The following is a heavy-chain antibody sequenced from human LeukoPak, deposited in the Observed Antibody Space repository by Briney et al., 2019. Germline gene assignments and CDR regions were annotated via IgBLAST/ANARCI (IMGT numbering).Heavy chain of an antibody. D-gene: IGHD3-22*01. V-gene: IGHV1-2*06. CDR2: INPNSGGT. CDR3: ARAEYYYDSSGYEN. Sequence: GASVKVSCKAPGYTFTGYYMHWVRQAPGQGLEWMGRINPNSGGTNYAQKFQGRVTMTRDTPISTAYMELSRLRSDDTAVYYCARAEYYYDSSGYENWGQGTLVTVSS. CDR1: GYTFTGYY. J-gene: IGHJ4*02.